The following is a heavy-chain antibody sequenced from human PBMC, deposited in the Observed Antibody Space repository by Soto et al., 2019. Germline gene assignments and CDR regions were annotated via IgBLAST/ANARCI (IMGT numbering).Heavy chain of an antibody. J-gene: IGHJ6*02. CDR3: ARKVRGTTVVTRRDYYGMDV. V-gene: IGHV1-69*01. D-gene: IGHD4-17*01. CDR1: GGTFSSYA. CDR2: IIPIFGTA. Sequence: QVQLVQSGAEVKKPGSSVKVSCKASGGTFSSYAISWVRQAPGRGLEWMGGIIPIFGTANYAQKFQGRVTITADESTSTAYMELSSLRSEDTAVYYCARKVRGTTVVTRRDYYGMDVWGQGTTVTVSS.